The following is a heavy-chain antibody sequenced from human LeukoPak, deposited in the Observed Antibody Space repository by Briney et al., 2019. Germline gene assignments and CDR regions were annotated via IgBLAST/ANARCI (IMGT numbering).Heavy chain of an antibody. CDR2: INTDGSST. D-gene: IGHD5-12*01. CDR3: AKDMQTWPRFPDY. CDR1: GFTFSSYW. Sequence: PGGSLRLSCAASGFTFSSYWMHWVRQAPRKGLVWVSRINTDGSSTSYADSVKGRFTSSRDNPKNTLYLQMNGLRVEDTAVYYCAKDMQTWPRFPDYWGQGTLVTVSS. V-gene: IGHV3-74*01. J-gene: IGHJ4*02.